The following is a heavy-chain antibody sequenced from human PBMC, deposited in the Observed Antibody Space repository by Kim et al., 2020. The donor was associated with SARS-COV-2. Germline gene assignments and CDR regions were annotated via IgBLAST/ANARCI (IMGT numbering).Heavy chain of an antibody. Sequence: GGSLRLSCAASGFTFSNYNMNWVRQAPGKGLEWVASISSSSTFIYYADSVKGRFTISRDNAKNSLYLELNSLRAEDTALYYCARGSTTGYTYGHPDYWGQGTLVTVSS. CDR1: GFTFSNYN. D-gene: IGHD5-18*01. CDR2: ISSSSTFI. CDR3: ARGSTTGYTYGHPDY. J-gene: IGHJ4*02. V-gene: IGHV3-21*01.